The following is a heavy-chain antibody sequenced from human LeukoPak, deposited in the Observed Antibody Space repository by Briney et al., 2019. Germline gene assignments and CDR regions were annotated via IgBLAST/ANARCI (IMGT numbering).Heavy chain of an antibody. CDR3: ARVGYLYNSNYVALDYYYGMDV. CDR2: ISSSSSTI. J-gene: IGHJ6*02. Sequence: GGSLRLSCAASGFTFSSYSMNWVRQAPGKGLEWVSYISSSSSTIYYADSVKGRFTISRDNAKNSLYLQMNSLRAEDTAVYYCARVGYLYNSNYVALDYYYGMDVWGQGTTVTVSS. D-gene: IGHD1-7*01. V-gene: IGHV3-48*01. CDR1: GFTFSSYS.